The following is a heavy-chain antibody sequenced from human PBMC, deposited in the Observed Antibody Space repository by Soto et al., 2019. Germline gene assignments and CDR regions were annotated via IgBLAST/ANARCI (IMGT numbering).Heavy chain of an antibody. CDR1: GFTFGSYG. CDR3: ARGISSGSNHLYGMDV. J-gene: IGHJ6*02. Sequence: PGGSLRLSCAASGFTFGSYGVHWVRQATGKGLEWVSAIGTAGDTYYPGSVKGRFTISRENAKNSLYLQMNSLRAGDTAVYYCARGISSGSNHLYGMDVWGQGTTVTVSS. D-gene: IGHD3-22*01. CDR2: IGTAGDT. V-gene: IGHV3-13*01.